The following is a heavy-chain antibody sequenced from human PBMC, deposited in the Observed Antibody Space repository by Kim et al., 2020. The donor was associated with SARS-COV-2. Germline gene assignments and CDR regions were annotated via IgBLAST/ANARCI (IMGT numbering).Heavy chain of an antibody. J-gene: IGHJ6*01. D-gene: IGHD3-10*01. CDR3: GDYSGSGSRFSD. V-gene: IGHV3-23*01. Sequence: GGSLRLSCAASGFTFSNYGMTWVRQTPGKGLEWVSSFTGNGITHYADSVKGRFTISRDNSKNMLYLQMNSLRAENTDVYSFGDYSGSGSRFSDWG. CDR1: GFTFSNYG. CDR2: FTGNGIT.